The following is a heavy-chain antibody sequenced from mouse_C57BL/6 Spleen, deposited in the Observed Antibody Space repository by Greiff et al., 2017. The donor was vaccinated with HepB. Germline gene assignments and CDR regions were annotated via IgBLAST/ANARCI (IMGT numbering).Heavy chain of an antibody. CDR1: GFTFSSYS. CDR2: ISDGGSYT. CDR3: ERDEHYGSSSLDY. D-gene: IGHD1-1*01. Sequence: EVQWVESGGGLVKPGGSLKLSCAASGFTFSSYSMSLVRQTPEKRLEWVATISDGGSYTYYPDNVKGRFTISRDNAKNNLYLQMSHLKSEDTAMYYCERDEHYGSSSLDYWGQGTTLTVSS. V-gene: IGHV5-4*01. J-gene: IGHJ2*01.